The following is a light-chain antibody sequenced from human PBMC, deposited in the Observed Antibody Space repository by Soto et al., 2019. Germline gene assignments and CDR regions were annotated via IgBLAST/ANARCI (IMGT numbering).Light chain of an antibody. CDR2: DAS. J-gene: IGLJ3*02. Sequence: QSALTQPRSVSGSPGQSVTISCTGTTGDVGAYNFVSWYQLYPGKAPKLMIYDASKRPSGVPDRFSASKSGNTASLTISGLQAEDGADYYCCSYAGSFTWVFGGGTKLTVL. CDR3: CSYAGSFTWV. CDR1: TGDVGAYNF. V-gene: IGLV2-11*01.